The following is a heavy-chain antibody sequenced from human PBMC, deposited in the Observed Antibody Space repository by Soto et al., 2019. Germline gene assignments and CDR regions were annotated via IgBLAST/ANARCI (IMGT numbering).Heavy chain of an antibody. J-gene: IGHJ5*02. CDR3: AREGLWFGEHNWFDP. CDR2: IYYSGST. V-gene: IGHV4-31*03. D-gene: IGHD3-10*01. CDR1: GGSISSGGYY. Sequence: QVQLQESGPGLVKPSQTLSLTCTVSGGSISSGGYYWSWIRQHPGKGLEWIGYIYYSGSTYYNPSLKSRVTISVDTSKNQFSLKLSSVTAADTAVYYCAREGLWFGEHNWFDPWGQGTLVTVSS.